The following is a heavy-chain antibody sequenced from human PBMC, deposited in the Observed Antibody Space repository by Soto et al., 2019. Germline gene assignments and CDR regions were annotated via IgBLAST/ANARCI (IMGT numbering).Heavy chain of an antibody. V-gene: IGHV1-3*05. CDR3: ARAVAVPADFDY. Sequence: QVQLVQSGAEEKKPGASVKVSCKASGYTFTAYAMHWVRQAPGQRLEWMGWINAGNGNTKYSQKLQGRVTITRDTSASTAYMELSSLRSADTAVYYCARAVAVPADFDYWGQGTLVTVSS. CDR1: GYTFTAYA. J-gene: IGHJ4*02. D-gene: IGHD5-12*01. CDR2: INAGNGNT.